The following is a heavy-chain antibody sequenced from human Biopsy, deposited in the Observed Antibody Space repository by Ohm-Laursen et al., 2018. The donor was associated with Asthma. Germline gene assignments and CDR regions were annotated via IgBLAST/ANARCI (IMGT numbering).Heavy chain of an antibody. V-gene: IGHV3-30-3*01. Sequence: SLRLSCAASGAHFGSYNMHWARQAPGKGLEWVAVITFDGSTQHYGNSVKGRFTISRDNAKNMLFLQMNSLRSDDTAVYYCSRDTLGYYFDIWGPGIQVTVSS. CDR3: SRDTLGYYFDI. J-gene: IGHJ4*02. CDR2: ITFDGSTQ. D-gene: IGHD6-13*01. CDR1: GAHFGSYN.